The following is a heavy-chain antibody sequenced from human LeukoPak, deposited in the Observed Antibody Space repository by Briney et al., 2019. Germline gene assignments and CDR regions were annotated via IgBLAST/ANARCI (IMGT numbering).Heavy chain of an antibody. CDR1: GGSISSGGYS. D-gene: IGHD1-1*01. J-gene: IGHJ6*04. V-gene: IGHV4-30-2*01. Sequence: SQTLSLTCAVSGGSISSGGYSWSWIRQPPGKGLEWIGYIYHSGSTYYNPSLKSRVTISVDRSKNQFSPKLSSVTAADTAVYYCARGPGGGYYYGMDVWGKGTTVTVSS. CDR3: ARGPGGGYYYGMDV. CDR2: IYHSGST.